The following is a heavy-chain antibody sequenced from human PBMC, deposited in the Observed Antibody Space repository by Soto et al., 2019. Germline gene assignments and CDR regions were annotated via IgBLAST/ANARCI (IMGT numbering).Heavy chain of an antibody. J-gene: IGHJ4*02. CDR1: GYTFTSYA. CDR3: ARDPDSLYDSSVEYPLPFDY. D-gene: IGHD3-22*01. Sequence: ASVKVSCKASGYTFTSYAMHWVRQAPGQRLEWMGWINAGNGNTKYSQKFQGRVTITRDTSASTAYMELSSLRSEDTAVYYCARDPDSLYDSSVEYPLPFDYWGQGTLVTVSS. CDR2: INAGNGNT. V-gene: IGHV1-3*01.